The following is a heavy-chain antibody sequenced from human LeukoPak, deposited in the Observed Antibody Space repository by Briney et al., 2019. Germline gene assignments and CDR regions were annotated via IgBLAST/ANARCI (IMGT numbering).Heavy chain of an antibody. D-gene: IGHD1-7*01. V-gene: IGHV1-18*01. CDR3: ARDRPAGTTGAYYYYYGMDV. Sequence: GASVKVSCKASGYTFTSYGISWVRQAPGQGLEWMGWISAYNGNTNYAQKLQGRVTMTTDTSTSTAYMELRSLRSDDTAVYYCARDRPAGTTGAYYYYYGMDVWGQGTTVTVSS. CDR2: ISAYNGNT. CDR1: GYTFTSYG. J-gene: IGHJ6*02.